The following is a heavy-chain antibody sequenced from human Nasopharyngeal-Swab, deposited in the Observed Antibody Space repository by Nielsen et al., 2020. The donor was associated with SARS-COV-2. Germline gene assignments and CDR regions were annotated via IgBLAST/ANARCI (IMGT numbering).Heavy chain of an antibody. J-gene: IGHJ5*02. Sequence: SETLSLTCTVSGGSISSYYWSWIRQPAGKGLEWIGRIYTSGSTNYNPSLKSRVTMSVDTSKNQFSLKLSSVTAADTAVYYCARDSDYYDFWSGYPYSWFDPWGQGTLVTVSS. CDR2: IYTSGST. CDR1: GGSISSYY. V-gene: IGHV4-4*07. CDR3: ARDSDYYDFWSGYPYSWFDP. D-gene: IGHD3-3*01.